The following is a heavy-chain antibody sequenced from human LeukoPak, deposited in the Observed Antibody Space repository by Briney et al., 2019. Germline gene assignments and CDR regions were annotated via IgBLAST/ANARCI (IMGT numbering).Heavy chain of an antibody. Sequence: PSETLSLTCTVSGGSISSSSYYWGWIRQPPGKGLEWIGSIYYSGSTYYNPSLKSRVTISVDTSKNQFSLKLSSVTAADTAVYYCARRDWGSVIQGGSWYFDLWGRGTLVTVSS. V-gene: IGHV4-39*01. CDR3: ARRDWGSVIQGGSWYFDL. D-gene: IGHD7-27*01. J-gene: IGHJ2*01. CDR1: GGSISSSSYY. CDR2: IYYSGST.